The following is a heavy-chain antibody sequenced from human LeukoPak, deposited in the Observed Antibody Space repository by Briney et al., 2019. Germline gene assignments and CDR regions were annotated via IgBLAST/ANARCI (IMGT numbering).Heavy chain of an antibody. V-gene: IGHV3-20*04. CDR3: ARDGPAAGAFDF. Sequence: GGSLRLSCAASGFTFDEYGMSWVRQAPGKGLEWVSGINGNSGSTGYADSVKGRFAVSRDNAKNPLYLQMDSLRAEDTAFYYCARDGPAAGAFDFWGQGTVVTVSS. CDR2: INGNSGST. J-gene: IGHJ3*01. D-gene: IGHD6-13*01. CDR1: GFTFDEYG.